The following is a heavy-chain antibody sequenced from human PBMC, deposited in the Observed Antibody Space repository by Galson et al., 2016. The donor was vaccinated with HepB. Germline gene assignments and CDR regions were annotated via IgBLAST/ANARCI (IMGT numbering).Heavy chain of an antibody. CDR3: ARDNKWLLSYYFYYSMDV. V-gene: IGHV3-7*01. D-gene: IGHD3-22*01. J-gene: IGHJ6*02. CDR1: GFTFSTHA. CDR2: IKQDGSEN. Sequence: SLRLSCAASGFTFSTHAMSWVRQSPGKGLEWVANIKQDGSENYYVDSVKGRFTISRDNAKNSLYLQMNSLRAEDTAVYYCARDNKWLLSYYFYYSMDVWGQGTTVTVSS.